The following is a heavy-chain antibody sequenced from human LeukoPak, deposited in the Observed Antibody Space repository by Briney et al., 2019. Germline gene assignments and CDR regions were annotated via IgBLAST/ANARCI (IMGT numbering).Heavy chain of an antibody. V-gene: IGHV3-48*01. CDR1: GFTFSSYG. Sequence: GGSLRLSCAASGFTFSSYGMNWVRQAPGKGLEWVSYISSSSSTIYYADSVKGRFTISRDNAKNSLYLQMNSLRAEDTAVYYCARDTRGITMVRGVPPAFDYWGQGTLVTVSS. CDR2: ISSSSSTI. CDR3: ARDTRGITMVRGVPPAFDY. D-gene: IGHD3-10*01. J-gene: IGHJ4*02.